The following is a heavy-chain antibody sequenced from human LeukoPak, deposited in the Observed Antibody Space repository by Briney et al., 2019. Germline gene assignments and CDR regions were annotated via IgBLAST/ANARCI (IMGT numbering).Heavy chain of an antibody. CDR2: SRNKAYSYTT. CDR1: GFTFSDHF. V-gene: IGHV3-72*01. Sequence: PGGSLRLSCAAPGFTFSDHFMDWVRQAPGKGLEWVGRSRNKAYSYTTECAASVKGRFTISRDELKNSLYLQMNSLKTEDTAVYYCARDYYGSNTYYLDYWGQGTLVTVSS. D-gene: IGHD3-10*01. CDR3: ARDYYGSNTYYLDY. J-gene: IGHJ4*02.